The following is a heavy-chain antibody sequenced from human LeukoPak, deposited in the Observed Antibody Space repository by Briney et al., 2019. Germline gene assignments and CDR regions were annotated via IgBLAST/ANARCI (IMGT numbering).Heavy chain of an antibody. Sequence: GGSLRLSCVASGFTFRAYSMNWVRQAPGQGLEWVSSISSESSYKNYADSLKGRFTISRDNAKNSLYLQMNSLRAEDTAVYYCARGAPYYYDSSGYYIADEYFHYWGLGTLVTVSS. V-gene: IGHV3-21*01. CDR1: GFTFRAYS. CDR2: ISSESSYK. CDR3: ARGAPYYYDSSGYYIADEYFHY. J-gene: IGHJ1*01. D-gene: IGHD3-22*01.